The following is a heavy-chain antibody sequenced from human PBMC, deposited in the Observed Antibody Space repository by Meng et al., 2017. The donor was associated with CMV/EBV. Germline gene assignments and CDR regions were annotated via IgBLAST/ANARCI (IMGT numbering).Heavy chain of an antibody. J-gene: IGHJ5*02. CDR3: ARSRAIVGARAGWFDP. Sequence: GKFGSYAISWVRQAPGQGLGWMGEIIPILGIANYAQKFQGRVTITADKSTSTAYMELSSLRSEDTAVYYCARSRAIVGARAGWFDPWGQGTLVTVSS. V-gene: IGHV1-69*10. CDR2: IIPILGIA. D-gene: IGHD1-26*01. CDR1: GKFGSYA.